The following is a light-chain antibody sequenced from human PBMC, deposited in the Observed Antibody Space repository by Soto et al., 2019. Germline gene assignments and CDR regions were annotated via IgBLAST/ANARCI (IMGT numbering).Light chain of an antibody. V-gene: IGKV1-5*01. Sequence: DIQMTQSPSTLSASVGDRVTITCLASQSISSWLAWYQQKPGKAPKLLIYDASSLESGVPSRFSGSGSGTEFTLTISSLQPDDFATYYCQQYNSWTFGQGTKVEIK. CDR1: QSISSW. J-gene: IGKJ1*01. CDR3: QQYNSWT. CDR2: DAS.